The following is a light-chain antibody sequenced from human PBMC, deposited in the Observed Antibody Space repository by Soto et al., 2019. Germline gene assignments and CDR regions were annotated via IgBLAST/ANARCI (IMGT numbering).Light chain of an antibody. CDR1: SSDVGANNY. CDR3: SSYINSITFVV. J-gene: IGLJ2*01. V-gene: IGLV2-14*01. Sequence: QSALTQPASVSGSPGQPITISCTGTSSDVGANNYVSWYQHHPGKAPKLLIYEVSNRPSGVSSRFSGSKSGNTASLTISGLQAEDEAHYYCSSYINSITFVVFGGGTKVTVL. CDR2: EVS.